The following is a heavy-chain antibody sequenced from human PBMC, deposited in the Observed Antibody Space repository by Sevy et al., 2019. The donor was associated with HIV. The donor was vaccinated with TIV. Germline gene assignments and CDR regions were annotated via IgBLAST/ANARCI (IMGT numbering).Heavy chain of an antibody. V-gene: IGHV3-30-3*01. J-gene: IGHJ4*02. D-gene: IGHD4-17*01. CDR1: GFTFSSYA. CDR3: ARNDGDYEPDY. CDR2: ISYDGSNK. Sequence: GGCLRLSCAASGFTFSSYAMHWVRQAPGKGLEWVAVISYDGSNKYYADSVKGRFTISRDNSKNTLYLQMNSLRAEDTAVYYCARNDGDYEPDYWGQGTLVTVSS.